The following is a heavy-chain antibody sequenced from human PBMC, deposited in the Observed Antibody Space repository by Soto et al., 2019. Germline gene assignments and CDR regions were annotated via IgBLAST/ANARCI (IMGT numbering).Heavy chain of an antibody. CDR2: ISSSSST. Sequence: XXSLTLSCAASGFSFSSYSMHWVLQAPGKGLEWVSYISSSSSTSYADSVKGRFTISRDNAKNTLYLQMNSLRAEDTAVYYCARAGTNYYDRSGYYSYWGQGTLVTVSS. CDR3: ARAGTNYYDRSGYYSY. CDR1: GFSFSSYS. J-gene: IGHJ4*02. V-gene: IGHV3-48*04. D-gene: IGHD3-22*01.